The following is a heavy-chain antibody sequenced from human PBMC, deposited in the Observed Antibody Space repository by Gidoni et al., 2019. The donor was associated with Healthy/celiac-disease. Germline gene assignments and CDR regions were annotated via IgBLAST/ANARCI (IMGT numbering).Heavy chain of an antibody. Sequence: QLQLQESGPGLVKPSETLSLTCTVSGGSISSSSYYWGWIRQPPGKGLEWIGSIYYSGSTYYNPSLKSRVTISVDTSKNQFSLKLSSVTAADTAVYYCARRRGGGGYYYYYGMDVWGQGTTVTVSS. V-gene: IGHV4-39*01. CDR1: GGSISSSSYY. CDR3: ARRRGGGGYYYYYGMDV. J-gene: IGHJ6*02. CDR2: IYYSGST. D-gene: IGHD2-15*01.